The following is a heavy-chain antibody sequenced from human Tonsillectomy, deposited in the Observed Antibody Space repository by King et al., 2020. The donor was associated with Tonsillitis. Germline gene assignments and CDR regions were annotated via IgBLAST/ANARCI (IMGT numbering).Heavy chain of an antibody. D-gene: IGHD2/OR15-2a*01. CDR3: ARVHLATFFGAPDD. Sequence: VQLVESGGGVGQPGRSLRLSCAASGFTFSGYAMHWVRQPPGRGLEWVAIISYDGSRTYYADSVKGRFTVSRDNSKNTLYLLMNSLRPEDAAVYYCARVHLATFFGAPDDWGQGTLVTVSS. J-gene: IGHJ4*02. V-gene: IGHV3-30-3*01. CDR2: ISYDGSRT. CDR1: GFTFSGYA.